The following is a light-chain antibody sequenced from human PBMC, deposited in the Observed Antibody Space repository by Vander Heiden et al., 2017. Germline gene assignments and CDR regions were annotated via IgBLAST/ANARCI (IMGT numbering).Light chain of an antibody. CDR1: QSVLYRSNNQNY. J-gene: IGKJ4*01. V-gene: IGKV4-1*01. Sequence: DIVMTQSPDSLAASPGERATINCKSSQSVLYRSNNQNYLAWYQQKPGQPPKLLIYGASTRESGVPDRFSGSGSGADFTLTISSLQAEDVAVYYCQQYYSAPLTFGGGTKVEIK. CDR2: GAS. CDR3: QQYYSAPLT.